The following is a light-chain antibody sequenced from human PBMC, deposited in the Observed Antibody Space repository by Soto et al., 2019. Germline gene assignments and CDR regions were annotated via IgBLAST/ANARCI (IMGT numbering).Light chain of an antibody. CDR3: CSCAGSSTFV. CDR2: EGS. V-gene: IGLV2-23*03. J-gene: IGLJ2*01. CDR1: SNDVGSYNL. Sequence: QSVLTQPASVSGSPGQSITISCTGTSNDVGSYNLVSWYQQHPGKAPKLMIYEGSKRPSGVSNRFSGSKSDNTASLTISGLQAEDEADYYCCSCAGSSTFVFGGGTKLTVL.